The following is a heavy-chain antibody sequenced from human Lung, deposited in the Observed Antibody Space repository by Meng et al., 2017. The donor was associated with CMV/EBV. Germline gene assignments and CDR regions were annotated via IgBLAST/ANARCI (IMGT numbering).Heavy chain of an antibody. D-gene: IGHD6-19*01. CDR1: GFRFSDYY. CDR3: ARVLLDVRGWYYQGMDV. Sequence: GGSLRLXCAASGFRFSDYYMTWIRQAPGKALEWVSYISSSYAVDYADSLKGRFTISRDNAKNSMYLQMNSLRAEDTAIYYCARVLLDVRGWYYQGMDVWGQGXTVTVSS. J-gene: IGHJ6*02. V-gene: IGHV3-69-1*01. CDR2: ISSSYAV.